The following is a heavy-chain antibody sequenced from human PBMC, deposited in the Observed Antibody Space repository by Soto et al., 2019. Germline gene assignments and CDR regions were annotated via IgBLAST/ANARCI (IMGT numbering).Heavy chain of an antibody. CDR3: ARDYYYDSSRYLDY. Sequence: GGSLRLSCAASGFTFSSYGMHWVRQAPGKGLEWVAVIWYDGSNKYYADSVKGRFTISRDNSKNTLYLQMNSLRAEDTAVYYCARDYYYDSSRYLDYWGQGTLVTVSS. J-gene: IGHJ4*02. CDR1: GFTFSSYG. CDR2: IWYDGSNK. V-gene: IGHV3-33*01. D-gene: IGHD3-22*01.